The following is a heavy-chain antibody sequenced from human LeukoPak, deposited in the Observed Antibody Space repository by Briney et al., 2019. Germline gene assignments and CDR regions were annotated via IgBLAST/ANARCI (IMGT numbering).Heavy chain of an antibody. CDR2: IRGDGNEK. CDR1: GFSFSSYW. CDR3: MTELLGY. V-gene: IGHV3-7*03. D-gene: IGHD1-14*01. Sequence: GGSLRLSCAASGFSFSSYWMTWVRQAPGRGLEFVANIRGDGNEKYYMDSMKGRLTISRDNAKNSLFLQMSGLRAEDAAVYYCMTELLGYRGQGTLVTVSS. J-gene: IGHJ4*02.